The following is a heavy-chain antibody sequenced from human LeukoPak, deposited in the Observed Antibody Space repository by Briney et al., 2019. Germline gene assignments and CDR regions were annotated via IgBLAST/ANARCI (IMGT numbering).Heavy chain of an antibody. Sequence: ASVKVSCKASGYTFTSYSMNWLRQAPGQGLEWMGWINTNTGNPTYAQDFTGRFVFSLDTSVSTAYLQISSLKAEDTAVYYCARSIAARSFDYWGQGTLVTVSS. CDR1: GYTFTSYS. CDR3: ARSIAARSFDY. D-gene: IGHD6-6*01. J-gene: IGHJ4*02. CDR2: INTNTGNP. V-gene: IGHV7-4-1*02.